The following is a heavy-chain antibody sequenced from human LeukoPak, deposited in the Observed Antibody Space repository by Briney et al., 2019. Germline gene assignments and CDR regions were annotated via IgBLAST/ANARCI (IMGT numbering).Heavy chain of an antibody. V-gene: IGHV3-11*01. CDR3: ARDGHAYGRGSPHY. CDR2: ISSNGSTK. CDR1: AFTFSDYY. D-gene: IGHD3-10*01. J-gene: IGHJ4*02. Sequence: GRSLTLSCPASAFTFSDYYMSWIRQAARNGLEWVSYISSNGSTKYYADSVKCRFTISRDNAKNSYLKMNSLRAEDTAVYYCARDGHAYGRGSPHYWGQGTMVTVSS.